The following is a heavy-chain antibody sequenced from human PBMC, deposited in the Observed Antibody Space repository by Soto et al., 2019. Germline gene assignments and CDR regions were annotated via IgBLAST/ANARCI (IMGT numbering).Heavy chain of an antibody. CDR3: ASTTLVAATFDF. J-gene: IGHJ4*02. V-gene: IGHV3-21*01. D-gene: IGHD2-15*01. Sequence: EVQLVESGGGLVKPGGSLTLSCGASGFAFRSYNMNWVRQAPGKGLEWVAYISSGSSNIYYADSVKGRFTISRDNAKNSLYLQMDSLRAEDSAVYYCASTTLVAATFDFWGQGTLVTVSS. CDR2: ISSGSSNI. CDR1: GFAFRSYN.